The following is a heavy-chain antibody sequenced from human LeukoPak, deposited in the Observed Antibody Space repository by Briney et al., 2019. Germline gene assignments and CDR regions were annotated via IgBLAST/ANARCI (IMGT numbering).Heavy chain of an antibody. CDR3: ATKQWLAPPPDS. J-gene: IGHJ4*02. D-gene: IGHD6-19*01. V-gene: IGHV3-74*01. Sequence: GGSLRLSCAASGFTFSKYWMLWVRQAPGKGLASVSRINTDGTVTTYAGSVKGRFTVSRDNADNTMFLQMNSVRDEDTAVYYCATKQWLAPPPDSWGQGTPVTVSS. CDR2: INTDGTVT. CDR1: GFTFSKYW.